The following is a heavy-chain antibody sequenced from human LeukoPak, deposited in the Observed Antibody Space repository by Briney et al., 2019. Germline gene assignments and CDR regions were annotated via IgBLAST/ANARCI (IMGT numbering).Heavy chain of an antibody. CDR1: GFTFDDYA. D-gene: IGHD6-13*01. CDR3: AKDGQLAY. J-gene: IGHJ4*02. CDR2: ISWNSGSI. Sequence: GRSLRLSCAASGFTFDDYAMHWVRQAPGKGLEWVSGISWNSGSIGYADSVKGRFTISIDSSKNTLYLHMNSLRAEDTAIYYCAKDGQLAYWGQGTQVTVSS. V-gene: IGHV3-9*01.